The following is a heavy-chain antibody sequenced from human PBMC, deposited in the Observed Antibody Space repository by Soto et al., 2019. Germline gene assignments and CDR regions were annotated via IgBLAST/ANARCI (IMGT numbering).Heavy chain of an antibody. J-gene: IGHJ4*02. CDR1: GYTFTTYG. CDR3: VRDLGEGYGFSLDY. D-gene: IGHD3-16*01. Sequence: ASVKVSFKTSGYTFTTYGVSWLRQAPGQGLEWMAWISAYNGNTNYAQKFRDRVSMTTDTSTTTAYMELRSLRSDDTAVYYCVRDLGEGYGFSLDYWGQGTLVTVSS. V-gene: IGHV1-18*04. CDR2: ISAYNGNT.